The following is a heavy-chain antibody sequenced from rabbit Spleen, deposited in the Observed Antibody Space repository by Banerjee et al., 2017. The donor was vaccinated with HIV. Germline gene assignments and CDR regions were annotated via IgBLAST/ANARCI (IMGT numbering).Heavy chain of an antibody. J-gene: IGHJ4*01. D-gene: IGHD2-1*01. Sequence: QEQLEESGGDLVKPEGSLTLTCTASGFSFINKHVMCWVRQAPGKGLEWIACINMFTGKSVYASWAKGRFIMSRPSSTTVTLQMTSLTVADTATYFCARDLITAVGWNFNLWGQGTLVTVS. CDR2: INMFTGKS. CDR1: GFSFINKHV. V-gene: IGHV1S45*01. CDR3: ARDLITAVGWNFNL.